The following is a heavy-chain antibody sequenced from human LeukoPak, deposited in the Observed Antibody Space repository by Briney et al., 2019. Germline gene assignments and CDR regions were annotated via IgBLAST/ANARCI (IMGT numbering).Heavy chain of an antibody. CDR2: IYHSGST. J-gene: IGHJ4*02. Sequence: SETLSLTCTVSGGSISSGGYYWSWIRQPPGKGLEWIGYIYHSGSTYYNPSLKSRVTISVDRSKNQFSLKLSSVTAADTAVYYCARGENNWNYPFDYWGQGTLVTVSS. CDR1: GGSISSGGYY. V-gene: IGHV4-30-2*01. CDR3: ARGENNWNYPFDY. D-gene: IGHD1-7*01.